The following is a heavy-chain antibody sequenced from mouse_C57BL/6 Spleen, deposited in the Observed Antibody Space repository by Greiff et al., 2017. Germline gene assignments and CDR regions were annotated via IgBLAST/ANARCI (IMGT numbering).Heavy chain of an antibody. V-gene: IGHV14-2*01. D-gene: IGHD1-1*01. Sequence: VQLKESGAELVKPGASVKLSCTASGFNITDYYMHWVKQRPEQGLEWIGRIAPEDGETKYASKFQGKATMTADTSSITAYMQLSSLTSEDTAVYYCARGYGSGYWYFDVWGKGTTVTVSS. CDR1: GFNITDYY. J-gene: IGHJ1*03. CDR2: IAPEDGET. CDR3: ARGYGSGYWYFDV.